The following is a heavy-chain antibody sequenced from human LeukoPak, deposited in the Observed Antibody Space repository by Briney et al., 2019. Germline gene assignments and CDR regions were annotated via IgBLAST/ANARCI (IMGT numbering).Heavy chain of an antibody. V-gene: IGHV3-23*01. D-gene: IGHD3-10*01. CDR1: GFTFSSYA. Sequence: PGGSLRLSCAASGFTFSSYAMSWVRQAPEKGLEWVSTISGSGGGTYYADSVKGRFTISRDDSKNTLYLQMNSLRAEDTAVYYCAKGPNFGSWRAVHYWGQGSLVTVSP. CDR3: AKGPNFGSWRAVHY. CDR2: ISGSGGGT. J-gene: IGHJ4*02.